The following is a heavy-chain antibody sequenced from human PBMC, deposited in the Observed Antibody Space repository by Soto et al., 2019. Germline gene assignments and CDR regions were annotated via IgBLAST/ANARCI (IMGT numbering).Heavy chain of an antibody. J-gene: IGHJ6*02. CDR1: GGSISPYY. Sequence: SETLSLTCNVSGGSISPYYWSWIRQPPGKGLEWIGYIYYIGTTNYNPSLKSRVTMSIDTSKNQFSLKMRSLTAADTAVYYCVRDVTISFYGVDVWGPGTPVTVSS. CDR2: IYYIGTT. D-gene: IGHD3-3*02. CDR3: VRDVTISFYGVDV. V-gene: IGHV4-59*01.